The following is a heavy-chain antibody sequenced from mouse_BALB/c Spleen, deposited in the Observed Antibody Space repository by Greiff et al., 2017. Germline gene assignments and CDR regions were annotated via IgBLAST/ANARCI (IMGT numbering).Heavy chain of an antibody. J-gene: IGHJ3*01. V-gene: IGHV14-3*02. CDR3: GLDGYYSWFAY. CDR1: GFNIKDTY. CDR2: IDPANGNT. Sequence: EVQLQQSGSELVKPGASVKLSCTASGFNIKDTYMHWVKQRPEQGLEWIGRIDPANGNTKYDPKFQGKATITADTSSNTAYLQLSSLTSEDTAVYYCGLDGYYSWFAYWGQGTLVTVSA. D-gene: IGHD2-3*01.